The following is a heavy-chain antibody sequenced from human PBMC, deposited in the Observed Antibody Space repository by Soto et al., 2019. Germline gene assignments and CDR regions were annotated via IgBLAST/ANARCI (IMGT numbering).Heavy chain of an antibody. Sequence: EVQLVESGGGLVKPGGSLRLSCAASGFTFSSYSMNWVRQAPGKGLEWVSSISSSSSYIYYADSVKGRFTISRDNAKNSLYLQMNSLRAEDTAVYYCARDSVTGTTLIVDYWGQGTLVTVSS. CDR2: ISSSSSYI. D-gene: IGHD1-7*01. CDR1: GFTFSSYS. V-gene: IGHV3-21*01. CDR3: ARDSVTGTTLIVDY. J-gene: IGHJ4*02.